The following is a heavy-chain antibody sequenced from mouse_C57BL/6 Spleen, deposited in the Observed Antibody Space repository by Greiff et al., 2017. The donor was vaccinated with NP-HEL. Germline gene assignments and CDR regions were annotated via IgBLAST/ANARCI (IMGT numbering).Heavy chain of an antibody. CDR1: GYTFSSYW. Sequence: QVQLQQSGAELAKPGASVKLSCKASGYTFSSYWMHWVKQRPGQGLEWIGYINPSSGYTKYNQKFKDKATLTADKSSSTAYMQLSSLTYEDSAVYYCARWGRKNLDLSPYYFDYWGQGTTLTVSS. J-gene: IGHJ2*01. CDR3: ARWGRKNLDLSPYYFDY. V-gene: IGHV1-7*01. CDR2: INPSSGYT.